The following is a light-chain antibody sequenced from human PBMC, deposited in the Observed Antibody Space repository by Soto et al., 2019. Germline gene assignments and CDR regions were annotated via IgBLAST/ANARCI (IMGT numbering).Light chain of an antibody. J-gene: IGKJ3*01. CDR2: DVS. V-gene: IGKV1-33*01. CDR3: QQYDNPLFS. CDR1: HDISYF. Sequence: DIQMTQSPSSLSASVGDRVTITCRARHDISYFLNWYQQKPGKAPKLVIYDVSTLEPGVPLRFSGSGSGTEFTFTISSLQPEDVATYFCQQYDNPLFSFGPGTKVEI.